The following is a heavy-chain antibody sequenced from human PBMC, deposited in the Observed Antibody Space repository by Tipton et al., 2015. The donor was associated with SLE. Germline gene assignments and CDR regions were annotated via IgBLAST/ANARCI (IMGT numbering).Heavy chain of an antibody. Sequence: SLRLSCAASGFTFSSYAMHWVRQAPGKGLEWVAVISYDGSNKYYADSVKGRFTISRDNSKNTLYLQMNSLRAEDTAVYYCARDYSLSYFDYWGQGTLVTVSS. CDR2: ISYDGSNK. CDR3: ARDYSLSYFDY. CDR1: GFTFSSYA. V-gene: IGHV3-30*04. D-gene: IGHD2-21*01. J-gene: IGHJ4*02.